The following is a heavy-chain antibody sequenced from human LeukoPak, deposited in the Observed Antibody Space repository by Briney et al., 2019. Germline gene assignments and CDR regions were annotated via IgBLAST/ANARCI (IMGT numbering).Heavy chain of an antibody. CDR1: GFTFSSYG. Sequence: GRSLRLSCAASGFTFSSYGMHWVRQAPGKGLEWVAFIRYDGGNKYYADSVKGRFTISRDNSKNTLYLQMNSLRAEDTAVYYCARRVYYYGSGVSYYYYYMDVWGKGTTVTVSS. CDR3: ARRVYYYGSGVSYYYYYMDV. CDR2: IRYDGGNK. D-gene: IGHD3-10*01. V-gene: IGHV3-30*19. J-gene: IGHJ6*03.